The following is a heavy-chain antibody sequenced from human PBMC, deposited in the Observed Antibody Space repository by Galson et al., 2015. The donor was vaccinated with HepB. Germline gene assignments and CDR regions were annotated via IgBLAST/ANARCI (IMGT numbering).Heavy chain of an antibody. V-gene: IGHV3-64D*06. Sequence: SLRLSCAASGFTFSSYAMHWVRQAPGKGLEYVSAISSNGGSTYYADSVKGRFTISRDNSKNTLYLQMSSLRAEDTAVYYCVKASSSSPRASFDYWGQGTLVTVSS. CDR3: VKASSSSPRASFDY. D-gene: IGHD6-6*01. J-gene: IGHJ4*02. CDR1: GFTFSSYA. CDR2: ISSNGGST.